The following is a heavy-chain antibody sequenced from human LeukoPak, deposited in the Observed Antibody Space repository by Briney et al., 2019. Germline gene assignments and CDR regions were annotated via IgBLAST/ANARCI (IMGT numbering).Heavy chain of an antibody. CDR1: GFIVSNTY. D-gene: IGHD1-1*01. CDR3: ARCAERIHDPENYFDY. V-gene: IGHV3-66*01. CDR2: LYVGGGT. Sequence: SGGSLRLSCAASGFIVSNTYMSWVRQAPGKGLEWVSILYVGGGTHYADSVKGRFTFSRDSSQTTLYLQMNSLRAEDTAVYYCARCAERIHDPENYFDYWGQGTLVTVSS. J-gene: IGHJ4*02.